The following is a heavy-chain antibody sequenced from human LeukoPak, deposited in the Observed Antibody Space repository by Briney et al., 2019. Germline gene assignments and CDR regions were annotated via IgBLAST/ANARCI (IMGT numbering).Heavy chain of an antibody. J-gene: IGHJ4*02. Sequence: PSETLSLTCAVYGGSFSGYYWSWIRQPPGKGLEWIGEINHSGSTNYNPSLKSRVTIPVDTSKNQFSLKLSSVTAADTAVYYCAREDDSSGFGFDYWGQGTLVTVSS. D-gene: IGHD3-22*01. CDR2: INHSGST. CDR3: AREDDSSGFGFDY. CDR1: GGSFSGYY. V-gene: IGHV4-34*01.